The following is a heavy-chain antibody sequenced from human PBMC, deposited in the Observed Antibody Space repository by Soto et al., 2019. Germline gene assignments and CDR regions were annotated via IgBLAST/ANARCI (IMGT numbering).Heavy chain of an antibody. V-gene: IGHV1-69*13. CDR1: GGTFSSYA. CDR3: ARGYCSGGSCTQNWFDP. J-gene: IGHJ5*02. CDR2: IIPIFGTA. Sequence: SVKVSCKASGGTFSSYAISWVRQAPGQGLEWMGGIIPIFGTANYAQKFQGRVTITADESTSTAYMELSSLRSEDTAVYYCARGYCSGGSCTQNWFDPWGQGTLVTVSS. D-gene: IGHD2-15*01.